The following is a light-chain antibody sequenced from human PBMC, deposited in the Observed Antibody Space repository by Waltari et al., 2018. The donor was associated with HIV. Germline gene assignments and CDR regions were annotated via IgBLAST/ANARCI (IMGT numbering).Light chain of an antibody. CDR1: SSDIGLYNF. J-gene: IGLJ2*01. CDR3: FSYAGNNYLL. Sequence: QSALTQPPSAAGAPGQSVTIACAGTSSDIGLYNFVSWYQHPPGKAPKLMISEVSRRPSGVPDRFSGSKSGNPASLTVSGLQAEDEAAYYCFSYAGNNYLLFGGGTKLTVL. CDR2: EVS. V-gene: IGLV2-8*01.